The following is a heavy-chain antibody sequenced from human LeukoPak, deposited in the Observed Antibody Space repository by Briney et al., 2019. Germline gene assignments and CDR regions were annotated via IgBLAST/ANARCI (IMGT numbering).Heavy chain of an antibody. J-gene: IGHJ4*02. CDR3: ARESSGYFY. V-gene: IGHV3-21*01. Sequence: GGSLRLSCAASGFTFSTYSMNWVRQAPGKGLEWVSSISSGSSFIYYADSVKGRFTISRDNAKNSLFLQMTSLRAEDTAVYYCARESSGYFYWGQGTLVTVSS. CDR2: ISSGSSFI. CDR1: GFTFSTYS. D-gene: IGHD3-22*01.